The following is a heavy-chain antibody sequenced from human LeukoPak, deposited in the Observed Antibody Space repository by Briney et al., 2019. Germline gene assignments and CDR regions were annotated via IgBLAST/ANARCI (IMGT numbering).Heavy chain of an antibody. Sequence: GGSPTLSCATSGFTFTTYWMNWVRQAPGKGLEWVANIKQDGSEKYYVDSVKGRFTISRDNARNSLYLQMNSLRADDTAVYYCARGGGYAWDYWGQGTLVTVSS. CDR2: IKQDGSEK. CDR1: GFTFTTYW. J-gene: IGHJ4*02. V-gene: IGHV3-7*01. D-gene: IGHD5-12*01. CDR3: ARGGGYAWDY.